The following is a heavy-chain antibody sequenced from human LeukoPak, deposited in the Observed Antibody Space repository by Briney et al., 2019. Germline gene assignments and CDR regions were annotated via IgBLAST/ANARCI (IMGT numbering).Heavy chain of an antibody. J-gene: IGHJ6*03. CDR1: GYSISSNYY. Sequence: SETLSLTCTVSGYSISSNYYWGWIRQPPGKGLEWIGSIYHSGSTYYNPSLKSRVTISVDTSKNQFSLKVRSVTAADTAVYYCARTTEGGYTYGYFYYYYMDVWGKGTTVTISS. CDR2: IYHSGST. V-gene: IGHV4-38-2*02. CDR3: ARTTEGGYTYGYFYYYYMDV. D-gene: IGHD5-18*01.